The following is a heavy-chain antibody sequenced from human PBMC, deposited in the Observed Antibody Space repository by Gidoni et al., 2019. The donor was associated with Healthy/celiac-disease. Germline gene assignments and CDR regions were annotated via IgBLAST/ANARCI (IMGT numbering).Heavy chain of an antibody. D-gene: IGHD4-4*01. CDR1: GGTFSSSG. CDR3: ARVALPTVTTSFDY. CDR2: IIPIFGTA. J-gene: IGHJ4*02. Sequence: QVQLVQSGAEVKKPGSSVKVSCKASGGTFSSSGISGGRQAPGQGLEWMGGIIPIFGTANYAQKFQGRVTITADESTSTAYMELSSLRSEDTAVYYCARVALPTVTTSFDYWGQGTLVTVSS. V-gene: IGHV1-69*01.